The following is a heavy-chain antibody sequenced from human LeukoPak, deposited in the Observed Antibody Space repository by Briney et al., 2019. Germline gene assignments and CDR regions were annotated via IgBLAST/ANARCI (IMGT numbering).Heavy chain of an antibody. Sequence: SKTLSLTCTVSGGSISSYYWSWIRQPAGKGLEWIGRIYTSGSTNYNPSLKSRVTMSVDTSKNQFSLKLSSVTAADTAVYYCARDKVLSRGSDSYYYYYYMDVWGKGTTVTVSS. J-gene: IGHJ6*03. D-gene: IGHD3-16*01. CDR2: IYTSGST. V-gene: IGHV4-4*07. CDR3: ARDKVLSRGSDSYYYYYYMDV. CDR1: GGSISSYY.